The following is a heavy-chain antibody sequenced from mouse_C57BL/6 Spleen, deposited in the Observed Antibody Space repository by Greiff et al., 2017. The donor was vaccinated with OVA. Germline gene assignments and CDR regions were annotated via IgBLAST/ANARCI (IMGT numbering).Heavy chain of an antibody. CDR2: IYPGSGNT. CDR1: GYSFTSYY. D-gene: IGHD1-1*01. Sequence: QVQLQQSGPELVKPGASVKISCKASGYSFTSYYIHWVKQRPGQGLEWIGWIYPGSGNTKYNEKFKGQATLTADTSSSTAYMQLSSLTSEDSAVYYCARWGGTTVVAPYYFDYWGQGTTLTVSS. J-gene: IGHJ2*01. V-gene: IGHV1-66*01. CDR3: ARWGGTTVVAPYYFDY.